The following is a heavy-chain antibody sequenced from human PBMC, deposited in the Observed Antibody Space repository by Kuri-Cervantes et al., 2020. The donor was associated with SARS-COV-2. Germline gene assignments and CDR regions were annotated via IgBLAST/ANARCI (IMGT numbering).Heavy chain of an antibody. CDR3: VRDGDHWNFDY. CDR1: GFTFSGHW. Sequence: LSLTCAASGFTFSGHWIHWVRQAPGKGLVWVSRINPDGSYTNNADSVKGRFTLSRDNAKNMLLLQMNSLRAEDTAVYYCVRDGDHWNFDYWGQGTLVTVSS. CDR2: INPDGSYT. J-gene: IGHJ4*02. V-gene: IGHV3-74*01. D-gene: IGHD1-1*01.